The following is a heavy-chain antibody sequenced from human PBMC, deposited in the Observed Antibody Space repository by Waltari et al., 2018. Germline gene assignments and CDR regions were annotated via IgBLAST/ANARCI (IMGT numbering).Heavy chain of an antibody. Sequence: QVQLQESGPGLVKPSETLSLTCAVSGYSISSGYYWGWIRQPPGKGLEWIGSIYHIGVTYYTPSLKSRVTISVDTSKNQFSLKLSSVTAADTAVYYCARVGLLWFGESWGYWGQGTLVTVSS. V-gene: IGHV4-38-2*01. D-gene: IGHD3-10*01. CDR3: ARVGLLWFGESWGY. CDR2: IYHIGVT. J-gene: IGHJ4*02. CDR1: GYSISSGYY.